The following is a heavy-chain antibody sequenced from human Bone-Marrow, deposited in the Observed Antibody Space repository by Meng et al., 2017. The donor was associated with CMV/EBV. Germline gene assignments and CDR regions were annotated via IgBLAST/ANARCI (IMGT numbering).Heavy chain of an antibody. CDR1: GFTFSSYW. V-gene: IGHV3-7*01. CDR2: IKQDGSEK. J-gene: IGHJ1*01. CDR3: ARGPTIVVVPAAVYFQH. D-gene: IGHD2-2*01. Sequence: GESLKISCAASGFTFSSYWMSWVRQAPGKGLEWVANIKQDGSEKYYVDSVKGRFTISRDNAKNSLYLQMNSLRAEDTAVYYCARGPTIVVVPAAVYFQHWGQGTMVTVS.